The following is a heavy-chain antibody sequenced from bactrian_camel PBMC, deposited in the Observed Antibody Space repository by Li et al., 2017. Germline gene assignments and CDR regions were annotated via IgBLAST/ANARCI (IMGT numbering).Heavy chain of an antibody. Sequence: QVQLVESGGDSVQSGGSLSLSCAASGDGVSSYCMAWFRQVPGKEREGVASIGEDGTTTYAEFVKGRFTISQENRNNTLYLQMSSLKPEDTAMYYRAAAPVTFVGTCSTRAPFNYWGQGTQVTVS. CDR2: SIGEDGTT. J-gene: IGHJ4*01. D-gene: IGHD3*01. CDR1: GDGVSSYC. CDR3: AAAPVTFVGTCSTRAPFNY. V-gene: IGHV3S26*01.